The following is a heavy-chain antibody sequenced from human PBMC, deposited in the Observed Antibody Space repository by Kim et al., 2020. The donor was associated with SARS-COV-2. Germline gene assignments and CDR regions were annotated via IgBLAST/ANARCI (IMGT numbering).Heavy chain of an antibody. CDR2: IGGSGGST. CDR1: GFTSSSYA. J-gene: IGHJ4*02. Sequence: GGSLRLSCAASGFTSSSYAMSWVRQAPGKGLEWVSAIGGSGGSTHYADSVKGRFTISRDNSKNTLYLQMNNLRAEDTAVYYCAKSRCTSCYMGYYFDYWGQGTLVTVSS. D-gene: IGHD2-2*01. CDR3: AKSRCTSCYMGYYFDY. V-gene: IGHV3-23*01.